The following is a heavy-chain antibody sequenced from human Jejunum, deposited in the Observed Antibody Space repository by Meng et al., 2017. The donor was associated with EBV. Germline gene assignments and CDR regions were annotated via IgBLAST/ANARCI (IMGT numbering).Heavy chain of an antibody. CDR2: ITGSGGST. V-gene: IGHV3-23*01. J-gene: IGHJ4*02. CDR3: AKLVRD. Sequence: VQVLEYGGGLVQPGGSMRLSCAASGFTFTTDAMCWVRQAPGKGLGWVSVITGSGGSTYYADSVKGRFTISRDSSKNTLYLQMNSLRAEDTAVYYCAKLVRDWGQGTLVTVSS. CDR1: GFTFTTDA.